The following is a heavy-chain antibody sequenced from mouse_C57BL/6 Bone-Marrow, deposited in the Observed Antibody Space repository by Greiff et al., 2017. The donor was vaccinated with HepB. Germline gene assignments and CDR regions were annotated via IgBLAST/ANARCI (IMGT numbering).Heavy chain of an antibody. CDR2: IRLKSDNYAT. V-gene: IGHV6-3*01. Sequence: EVMLVESGGGLVQPGGSMKLSCVASGFTFSNYWMNWVRQSPEKGLEWVAQIRLKSDNYATHYAESVKGRFTISRDDSKSSVYLQMNNLRAEDTGIYYCTSYDYAGGADWFDYWGQGTTLTVSS. D-gene: IGHD2-4*01. J-gene: IGHJ2*01. CDR3: TSYDYAGGADWFDY. CDR1: GFTFSNYW.